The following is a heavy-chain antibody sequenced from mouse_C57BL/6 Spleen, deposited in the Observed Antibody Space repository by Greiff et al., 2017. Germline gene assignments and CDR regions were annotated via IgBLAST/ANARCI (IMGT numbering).Heavy chain of an antibody. J-gene: IGHJ1*03. CDR3: AFYYFGSSYWYFDV. D-gene: IGHD1-1*01. CDR2: IDPEDGDT. V-gene: IGHV14-2*01. CDR1: GFNFKDYY. Sequence: VQLQQSGAELVKPGASVKLSCTASGFNFKDYYMHWVKQRTEQGLEWIGRIDPEDGDTKYAPKFQGKATITADTSSNTAYLQIRSLTSEDTAVYYCAFYYFGSSYWYFDVWGTGTTVTVSS.